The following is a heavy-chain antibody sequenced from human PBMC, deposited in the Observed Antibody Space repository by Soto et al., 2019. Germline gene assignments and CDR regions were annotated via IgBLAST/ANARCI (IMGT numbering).Heavy chain of an antibody. CDR2: IYWDDDK. Sequence: QITLKESGPTVVKPTQTLTLTCTFSGFSLSTSGLGVGWIRQPPGKALEWLALIYWDDDKRYSPSLKSRLTITKDTSKNQVVLTLTNVDPVDTATYYCAPRRDNNIFDYWGQGTLVTVSS. D-gene: IGHD1-1*01. J-gene: IGHJ4*02. CDR3: APRRDNNIFDY. V-gene: IGHV2-5*02. CDR1: GFSLSTSGLG.